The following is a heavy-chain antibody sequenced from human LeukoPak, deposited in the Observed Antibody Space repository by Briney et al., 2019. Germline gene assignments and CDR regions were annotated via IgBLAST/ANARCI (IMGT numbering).Heavy chain of an antibody. Sequence: SETLSLTCAVSGGSISSYYWSWIRQPPGKGLEWIGYISYNGSTKYNPSLKSRVTISVDTSKNQFSLRLSSVTAADTAMYYCAPNLMVGWDAFDIWGQGTRVTVSS. J-gene: IGHJ3*02. D-gene: IGHD3-10*02. CDR2: ISYNGST. CDR3: APNLMVGWDAFDI. CDR1: GGSISSYY. V-gene: IGHV4-59*08.